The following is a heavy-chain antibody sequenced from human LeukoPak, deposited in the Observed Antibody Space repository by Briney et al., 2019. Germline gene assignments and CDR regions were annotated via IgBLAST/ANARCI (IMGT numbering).Heavy chain of an antibody. Sequence: GGSLRLSCAASGFTFSSYAMNWVRQAPGKGPEWVSIVSGSGDITFYAGSVKGRFTISRDNSKNTLYLQMSSLRAEDTAVYYCAKKVGGIYAFDMWGQGTMVTVSS. CDR2: VSGSGDIT. CDR1: GFTFSSYA. J-gene: IGHJ3*02. D-gene: IGHD1-26*01. V-gene: IGHV3-23*01. CDR3: AKKVGGIYAFDM.